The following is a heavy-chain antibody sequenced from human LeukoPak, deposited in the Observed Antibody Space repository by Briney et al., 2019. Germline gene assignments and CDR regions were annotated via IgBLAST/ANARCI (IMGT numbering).Heavy chain of an antibody. D-gene: IGHD6-6*01. Sequence: SVKVSCKASGGTFSSYAISWVRQAPGQGLEWMGRIIPIFGTANYAQKFQGRVTITTDESTSTAYMELSSLRSEDTAVYYCARVAFRSSSYISGIDYWGQGTLVTVSS. J-gene: IGHJ4*02. CDR2: IIPIFGTA. CDR1: GGTFSSYA. CDR3: ARVAFRSSSYISGIDY. V-gene: IGHV1-69*05.